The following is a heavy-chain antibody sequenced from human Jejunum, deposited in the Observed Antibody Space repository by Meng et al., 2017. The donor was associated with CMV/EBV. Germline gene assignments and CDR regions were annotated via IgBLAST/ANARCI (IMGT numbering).Heavy chain of an antibody. D-gene: IGHD3-3*01. Sequence: GFTFSSFAMTWVRQAPGKGLEWVSTIRGSDDKTYYSDSVRGRFTISRDNSKNTLYLQMNSLRAEDTAVYYCAKREASTVFGVAFDYWGQGTLVTVSS. CDR1: GFTFSSFA. CDR2: IRGSDDKT. CDR3: AKREASTVFGVAFDY. J-gene: IGHJ4*02. V-gene: IGHV3-23*01.